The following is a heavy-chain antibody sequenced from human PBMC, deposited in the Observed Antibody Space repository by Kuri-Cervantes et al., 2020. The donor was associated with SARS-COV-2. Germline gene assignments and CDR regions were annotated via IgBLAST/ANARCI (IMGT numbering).Heavy chain of an antibody. V-gene: IGHV3-30-3*01. Sequence: GESLKISCAASGFTFSSYAMHWVRQAPGKGLEWVAVISYDGSNKYYADSVKGRFTISRDNSKNTLYLQMNSLRPEDTAVYYCAKDQFGIVVVVATIDYWGQGTLVTVSS. CDR2: ISYDGSNK. CDR3: AKDQFGIVVVVATIDY. D-gene: IGHD2-15*01. CDR1: GFTFSSYA. J-gene: IGHJ4*02.